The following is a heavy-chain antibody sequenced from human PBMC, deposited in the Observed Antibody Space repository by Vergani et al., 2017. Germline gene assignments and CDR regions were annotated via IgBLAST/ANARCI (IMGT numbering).Heavy chain of an antibody. D-gene: IGHD6-6*01. CDR3: ARHLRQLARNDVFDI. Sequence: QLQLQESGPRLVKPSETLSLTCSLSGMSISNNNYYWGWIRQPPGKGLEWIGSIYDSRNNNYSPSLNSRVSIAVDTSKNQFSLNLTSVTAADTAVYYCARHLRQLARNDVFDIWCHGTLVTVSS. V-gene: IGHV4-39*01. CDR2: IYDSRNN. CDR1: GMSISNNNYY. J-gene: IGHJ3*02.